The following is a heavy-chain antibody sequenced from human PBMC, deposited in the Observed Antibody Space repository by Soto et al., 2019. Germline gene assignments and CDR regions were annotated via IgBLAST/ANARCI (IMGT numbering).Heavy chain of an antibody. CDR2: ISAYNGNT. J-gene: IGHJ3*02. V-gene: IGHV1-18*01. CDR3: ARGRENPLQAFDI. Sequence: ASVKVSCKASGYTFTSYGISWVRQALGQGLERMGWISAYNGNTNYTQKLQGRVTMTPVTSTSTGYMELRSLRSDETAVYYCARGRENPLQAFDIRGQGTMVTFSS. CDR1: GYTFTSYG.